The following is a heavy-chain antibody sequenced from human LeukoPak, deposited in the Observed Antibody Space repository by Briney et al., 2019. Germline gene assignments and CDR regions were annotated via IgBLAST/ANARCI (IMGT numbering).Heavy chain of an antibody. D-gene: IGHD3-3*01. CDR3: ASEIIFGSFDY. J-gene: IGHJ4*02. CDR1: GFTFSSYA. Sequence: PGRSLRLSCAASGFTFSSYAMHWVRQAPGKGLEWVAVISYDGSNKYYADSVKGRFTISRDNSKNTLYLQMNSPRAEDTAVYYCASEIIFGSFDYWGQGTLVTVSS. CDR2: ISYDGSNK. V-gene: IGHV3-30*04.